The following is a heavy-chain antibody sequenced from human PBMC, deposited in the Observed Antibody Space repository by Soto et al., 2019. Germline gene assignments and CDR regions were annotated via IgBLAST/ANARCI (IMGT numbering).Heavy chain of an antibody. J-gene: IGHJ6*02. V-gene: IGHV1-18*01. Sequence: QAQLVQSGAEMKKPGASVKVSCKASGYNFTGFGISWVRQAPGQGLEWMGWVGGDMHNIKYAKKLQGRLVMTTDTFTSTVYMELRSLASDESAVFYCAREGQQLAQESHYYFYGMDVWGQGTTVTVSS. D-gene: IGHD6-13*01. CDR3: AREGQQLAQESHYYFYGMDV. CDR2: VGGDMHNI. CDR1: GYNFTGFG.